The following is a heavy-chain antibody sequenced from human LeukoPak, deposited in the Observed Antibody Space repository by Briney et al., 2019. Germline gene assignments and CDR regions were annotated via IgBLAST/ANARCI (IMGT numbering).Heavy chain of an antibody. V-gene: IGHV3-53*01. CDR2: IYSGGNT. Sequence: GGSLRLSCAASGFTFSSYWMSWVRQAPGKGLEWVSVIYSGGNTYYADSVKGRFTISRDNSKNTLYLQMNSLRAEDTAVYYCARLVGAAVGIDYWGQGTLVTVSS. D-gene: IGHD6-13*01. CDR1: GFTFSSYW. CDR3: ARLVGAAVGIDY. J-gene: IGHJ4*02.